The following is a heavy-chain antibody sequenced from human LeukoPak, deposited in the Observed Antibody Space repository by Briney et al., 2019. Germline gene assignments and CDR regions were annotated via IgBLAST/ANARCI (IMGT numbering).Heavy chain of an antibody. CDR3: ASSNILAGFWFDP. D-gene: IGHD3-9*01. CDR2: VYSSGST. Sequence: SQTLSLTCTVSGGSISSGNYYWSWIRQPAGKGLEWIGRVYSSGSTSYNPSLESRVTISLDTSMNHFSLRLSSVTAADTAMYFCASSNILAGFWFDPWGQGTLVTVSS. V-gene: IGHV4-61*02. CDR1: GGSISSGNYY. J-gene: IGHJ5*02.